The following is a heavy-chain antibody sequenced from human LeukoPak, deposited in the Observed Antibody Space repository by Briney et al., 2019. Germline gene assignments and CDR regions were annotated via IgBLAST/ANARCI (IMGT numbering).Heavy chain of an antibody. Sequence: SQTLSLTCTVSGDSISIGSYYWSWLRQPAGKGLEWIGHMNTTGSTKYNPSLKSRVTISVDTSNNQFSLKVSSVTAADAAVYYCARDWDYWGQGTLVTVSS. CDR2: MNTTGST. CDR1: GDSISIGSYY. J-gene: IGHJ4*02. V-gene: IGHV4-61*09. CDR3: ARDWDY.